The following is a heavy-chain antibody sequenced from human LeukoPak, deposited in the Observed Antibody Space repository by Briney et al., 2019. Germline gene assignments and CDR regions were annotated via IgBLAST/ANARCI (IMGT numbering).Heavy chain of an antibody. CDR3: AIGIAVAGSGY. CDR2: ISSSSSYI. D-gene: IGHD6-19*01. CDR1: GFTFSSYG. J-gene: IGHJ4*02. V-gene: IGHV3-21*01. Sequence: GGSLRLSCAASGFTFSSYGINWVRQAPGKGLEWVSSISSSSSYIYYADSVKGRFTISRDNAKNSLYLQMNSLRAEDTAVYYCAIGIAVAGSGYWGQGTLVTVSS.